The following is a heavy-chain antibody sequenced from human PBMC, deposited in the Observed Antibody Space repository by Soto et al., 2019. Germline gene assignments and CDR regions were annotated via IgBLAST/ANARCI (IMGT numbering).Heavy chain of an antibody. CDR2: INHSGST. J-gene: IGHJ4*02. CDR1: GGSFSGYY. V-gene: IGHV4-34*09. CDR3: ATTPPDY. Sequence: SETLSLTCAVYGGSFSGYYWSWIRQPPGKGLEWIGEINHSGSTYYNPSLKSRVTISIDTSKNQFSLKLTSVTAADTAVYYCATTPPDYWGQGTLVTVSS.